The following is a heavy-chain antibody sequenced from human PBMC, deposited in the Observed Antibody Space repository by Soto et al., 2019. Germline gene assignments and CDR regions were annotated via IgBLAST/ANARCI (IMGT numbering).Heavy chain of an antibody. CDR1: GFTFSSYA. CDR2: ISGSGGST. J-gene: IGHJ4*02. Sequence: EVPLLESGGGLVQPGGSLRLSCAASGFTFSSYAMSWVRQAPGKGLEWVSAISGSGGSTYDADSVKGRFTISRDNSKNTLYLQMNSLRAEDTDVYYCAKDRDDGTIDYWGQGTLVTVSS. D-gene: IGHD3-10*01. V-gene: IGHV3-23*01. CDR3: AKDRDDGTIDY.